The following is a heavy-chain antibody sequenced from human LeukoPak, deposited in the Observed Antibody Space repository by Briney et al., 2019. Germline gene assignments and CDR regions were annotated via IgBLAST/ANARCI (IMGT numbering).Heavy chain of an antibody. CDR3: AREPYYDSSGYSPDY. CDR1: GFTFSRHS. CDR2: IKEDGTEK. D-gene: IGHD3-22*01. J-gene: IGHJ4*02. V-gene: IGHV3-7*01. Sequence: GGSLRLSCEVSGFTFSRHSMSWVRQAPGKGLEWVAKIKEDGTEKYYVGSVEGRFTISRDNARNTLFLQMNSLRVEDTAVYYCAREPYYDSSGYSPDYWGQGTLVTVSS.